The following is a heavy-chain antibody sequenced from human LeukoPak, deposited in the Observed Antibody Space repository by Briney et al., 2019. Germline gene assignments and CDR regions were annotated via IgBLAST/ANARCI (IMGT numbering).Heavy chain of an antibody. CDR2: ISGYNGNT. CDR1: GYTFTSYG. J-gene: IGHJ6*03. D-gene: IGHD6-19*01. Sequence: ASVRVSCKASGYTFTSYGISWVRQAPGQGLEWMGWISGYNGNTNYAQKLQGRVTMTTDTSTSTAYMELRSLRSDDTAVYYCARGGGGGSGWLKRGYYYYYMDVWGKGTTVTVSS. V-gene: IGHV1-18*01. CDR3: ARGGGGGSGWLKRGYYYYYMDV.